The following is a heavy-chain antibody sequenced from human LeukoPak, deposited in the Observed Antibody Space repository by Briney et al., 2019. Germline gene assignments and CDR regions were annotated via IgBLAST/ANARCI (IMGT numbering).Heavy chain of an antibody. V-gene: IGHV3-21*01. CDR1: GFTFRTHT. J-gene: IGHJ4*02. CDR3: ARVRYSSGWYVDY. D-gene: IGHD6-19*01. CDR2: ISSSSSDI. Sequence: PGGSLRLSCAASGFTFRTHTMNWVRQAPGKGLEWVSCISSSSSDISYADSVKGRFTISRDNAKNSLYLQMNSLRDEDTAVYYCARVRYSSGWYVDYWGQGTLVTVSS.